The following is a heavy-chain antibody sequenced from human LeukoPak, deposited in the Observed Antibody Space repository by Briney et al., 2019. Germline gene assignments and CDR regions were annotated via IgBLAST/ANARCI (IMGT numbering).Heavy chain of an antibody. CDR3: ARGRSDDIVVGWGIEYDMDV. V-gene: IGHV1-8*01. D-gene: IGHD2-15*01. CDR2: MNPNSGNT. CDR1: GYTFTSYD. J-gene: IGHJ6*02. Sequence: GASVTVSCKASGYTFTSYDINWVRQASGQGLEWMGWMNPNSGNTGYAQKFQGRVTMTRNSSISTAYMELSSLRSEDTAVYYCARGRSDDIVVGWGIEYDMDVWGQGTTVTVSS.